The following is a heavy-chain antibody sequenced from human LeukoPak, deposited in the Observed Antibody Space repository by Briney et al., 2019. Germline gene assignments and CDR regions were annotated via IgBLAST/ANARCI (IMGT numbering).Heavy chain of an antibody. Sequence: GGSLRLSCAASGFTFSDYYMSWIRQAPGKGLEWVSYISSSGSTIYYADSVKGRFTISRDNSKNTLYLQMNTLRAEDTAVYYCAREDVDTSFDYWGLGTLVTVSS. CDR2: ISSSGSTI. D-gene: IGHD5-18*01. V-gene: IGHV3-11*01. CDR1: GFTFSDYY. J-gene: IGHJ4*02. CDR3: AREDVDTSFDY.